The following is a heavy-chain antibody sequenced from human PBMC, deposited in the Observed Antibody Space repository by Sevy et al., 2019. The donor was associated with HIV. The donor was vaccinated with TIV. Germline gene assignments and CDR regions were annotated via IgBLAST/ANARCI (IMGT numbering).Heavy chain of an antibody. J-gene: IGHJ6*03. CDR2: IKQDGSEK. CDR1: GFTFSSYW. CDR3: ARVYGGNAFGDYYYYMDV. D-gene: IGHD4-17*01. Sequence: GGSLRLSCAASGFTFSSYWMSWVRQAPGKGLEWVANIKQDGSEKYYVDSVKGRFTISRDNAKNSLYLQMNSLRAEDTAVYYCARVYGGNAFGDYYYYMDVWGNGPRSPSP. V-gene: IGHV3-7*03.